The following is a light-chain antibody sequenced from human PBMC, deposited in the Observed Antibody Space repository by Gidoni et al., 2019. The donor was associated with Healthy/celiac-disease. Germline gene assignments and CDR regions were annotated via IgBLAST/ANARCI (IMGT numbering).Light chain of an antibody. J-gene: IGKJ4*01. V-gene: IGKV3-20*01. CDR3: QQYGSSPRT. CDR2: GAS. Sequence: IVLTQSPGTLSLSPGERATLSCRASQSVSSSYLAWYQQKPGQAPRLIIYGASSRATGIPDRFSGSGSGTDFTLTINRLEPEDFAVYYCQQYGSSPRTFGGGTKVEIK. CDR1: QSVSSSY.